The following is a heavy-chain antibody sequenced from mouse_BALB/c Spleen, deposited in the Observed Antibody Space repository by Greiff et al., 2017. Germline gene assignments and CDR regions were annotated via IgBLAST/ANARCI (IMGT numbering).Heavy chain of an antibody. CDR1: GISITTGNYR. V-gene: IGHV3-5*02. Sequence: DVKLQESGPGLVKPSQTVSLTCTVTGISITTGNYRWSWIRQFPGNKLEWIGYIYYSGTITYNPSLTSRTTITRDTSKNQFFLEMNSLTAEDTATYYCASLLLRYYFDYWGQGTTLTVSS. CDR2: IYYSGTI. J-gene: IGHJ2*01. CDR3: ASLLLRYYFDY. D-gene: IGHD1-1*01.